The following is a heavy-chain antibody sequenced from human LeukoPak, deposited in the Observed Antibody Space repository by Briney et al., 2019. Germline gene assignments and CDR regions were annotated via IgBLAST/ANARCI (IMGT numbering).Heavy chain of an antibody. Sequence: GGSLRLSCAASGFTFSSYAMSWVRQAPGKGLEWVSVISGSGGSTYYADSVKGRFTISRDNSKNTLYLQMNSLRAEDTAVYYCAKAFGWFGELCAYWGQGTLVTVSS. V-gene: IGHV3-23*01. J-gene: IGHJ4*02. CDR3: AKAFGWFGELCAY. CDR1: GFTFSSYA. D-gene: IGHD3-10*01. CDR2: ISGSGGST.